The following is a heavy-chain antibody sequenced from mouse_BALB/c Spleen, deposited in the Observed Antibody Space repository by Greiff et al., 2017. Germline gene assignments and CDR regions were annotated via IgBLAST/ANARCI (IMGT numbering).Heavy chain of an antibody. J-gene: IGHJ2*01. CDR1: GYTFTSYY. Sequence: QVQLKESGAELVKPGASVKLSCKASGYTFTSYYMYWVKQRPGQGLEWIGEINPSNGGTNFNEKFKSKATLTVDKSSSTAYMQLSSLTSEDSAVYYCTLITTATWDWGQGTTLTVSS. CDR2: INPSNGGT. V-gene: IGHV1S81*02. D-gene: IGHD1-2*01. CDR3: TLITTATWD.